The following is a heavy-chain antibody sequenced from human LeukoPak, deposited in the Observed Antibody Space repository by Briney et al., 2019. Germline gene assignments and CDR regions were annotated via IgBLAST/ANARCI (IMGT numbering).Heavy chain of an antibody. J-gene: IGHJ4*02. CDR2: INHSGST. CDR3: ARHRYYYIFDY. D-gene: IGHD3-22*01. Sequence: SETLSLTCAVYGGSFSGYYWSWSRQPPGKGLEWIGEINHSGSTNYNPSLKSRVTISVDTSKNQFSLKLSSVTAADTAVYYCARHRYYYIFDYWGQGTLVTVSS. V-gene: IGHV4-34*01. CDR1: GGSFSGYY.